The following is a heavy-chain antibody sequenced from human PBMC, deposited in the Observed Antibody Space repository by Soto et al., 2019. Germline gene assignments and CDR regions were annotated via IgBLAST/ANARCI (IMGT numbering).Heavy chain of an antibody. D-gene: IGHD2-15*01. CDR2: IYYSGST. V-gene: IGHV4-39*01. CDR1: GGSISSSSYY. CDR3: ASGLGYCSGGSCYYYYGMDV. Sequence: SETLSLTCTFSGGSISSSSYYWGWIRQPPGKGLEWIGSIYYSGSTYYNPSLKSRVTISVDTSKNQFSLKLSSVTAADTAVYYCASGLGYCSGGSCYYYYGMDVWGQGTTVT. J-gene: IGHJ6*02.